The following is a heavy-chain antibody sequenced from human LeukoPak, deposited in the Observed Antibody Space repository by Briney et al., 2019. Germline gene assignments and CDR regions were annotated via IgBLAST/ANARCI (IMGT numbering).Heavy chain of an antibody. V-gene: IGHV4-34*01. J-gene: IGHJ4*02. CDR3: ARTVGYFDY. CDR2: INHSGST. Sequence: SETLSFTCAVYGGSFSGYYWSWIRQPPGKGLEWIGEINHSGSTNYNPSLKSRVTISVDTSKNQFSLKLSSVTAADTAVYYCARTVGYFDYWGQGTLVTVSS. D-gene: IGHD2-15*01. CDR1: GGSFSGYY.